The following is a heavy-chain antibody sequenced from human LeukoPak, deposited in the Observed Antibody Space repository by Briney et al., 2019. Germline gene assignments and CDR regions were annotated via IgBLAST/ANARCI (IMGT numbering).Heavy chain of an antibody. J-gene: IGHJ4*02. CDR2: INPNSGGT. Sequence: ASVKVSCKASGYTFTGYFMHWVRQAPGQGLEWMGWINPNSGGTNYAQKFQGWVTMTRDTSISTAYMELSRLRPDDTAVYYCARGFCSGGTCYYQDYWGQGTLVTVSS. CDR3: ARGFCSGGTCYYQDY. V-gene: IGHV1-2*04. CDR1: GYTFTGYF. D-gene: IGHD2-15*01.